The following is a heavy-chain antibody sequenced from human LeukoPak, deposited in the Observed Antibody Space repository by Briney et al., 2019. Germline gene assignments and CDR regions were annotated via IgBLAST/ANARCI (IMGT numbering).Heavy chain of an antibody. Sequence: SQTLSLTCAISGYGFSSNSATWNWIRQSPSRGLEWLGKTYYRSKWYKYYAVSVKGRITINPDTSKNQFSLQLNSVTPEDTAVYYCARGPSYFQHWGQGTLVTVSS. CDR2: TYYRSKWYK. J-gene: IGHJ1*01. CDR1: GYGFSSNSAT. CDR3: ARGPSYFQH. V-gene: IGHV6-1*01.